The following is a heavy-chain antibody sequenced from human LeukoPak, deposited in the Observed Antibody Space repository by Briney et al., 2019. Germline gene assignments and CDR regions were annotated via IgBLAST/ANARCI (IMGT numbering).Heavy chain of an antibody. V-gene: IGHV3-23*01. J-gene: IGHJ4*02. Sequence: GRSLRLSCAASGFTFSSYGMSWVRQAPGKGLEWVSAISGSGGSTYYADSVKGRFTISRDNSKNTLYLQMNSLRAEDTAVYYCAKGFIVGATKAPFDYWGQATLVTVSS. CDR1: GFTFSSYG. CDR3: AKGFIVGATKAPFDY. D-gene: IGHD1-26*01. CDR2: ISGSGGST.